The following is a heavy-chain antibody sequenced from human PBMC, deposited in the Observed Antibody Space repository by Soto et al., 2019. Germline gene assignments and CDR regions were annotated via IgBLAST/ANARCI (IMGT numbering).Heavy chain of an antibody. CDR3: ARDYYGSGSSDYYYGLDV. Sequence: SETLSLTCTVSGGSVSSGSYYWSWIRQPPGKGLEWIGYIYYSGSTNYNPSLKSRVTISVDTSKNQFSLKLSSVTAADTAVYYCARDYYGSGSSDYYYGLDVWGQGTTVTVSS. V-gene: IGHV4-61*01. CDR2: IYYSGST. J-gene: IGHJ6*02. D-gene: IGHD3-10*01. CDR1: GGSVSSGSYY.